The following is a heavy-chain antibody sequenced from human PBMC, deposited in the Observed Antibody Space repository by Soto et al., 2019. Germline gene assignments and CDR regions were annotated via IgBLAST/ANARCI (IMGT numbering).Heavy chain of an antibody. Sequence: GGSLRLSCAASGFTFSNAWMNWVRQAPGKGLEWVGRIKTKTDGESTDYAAPVKGRFTISRDDSKNTLFLQMNSLTTDDTAVYSCASGESLDYWGQGTLVTVSS. CDR2: IKTKTDGEST. D-gene: IGHD3-10*01. V-gene: IGHV3-15*01. CDR1: GFTFSNAW. J-gene: IGHJ4*02. CDR3: ASGESLDY.